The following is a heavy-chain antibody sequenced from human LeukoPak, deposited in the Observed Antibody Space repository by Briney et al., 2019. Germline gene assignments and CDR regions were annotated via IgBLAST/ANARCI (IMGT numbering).Heavy chain of an antibody. V-gene: IGHV3-23*01. CDR1: GFTFSSYA. J-gene: IGHJ6*03. Sequence: PGGSLRLSCAASGFTFSSYAMSWVRQAPGKGLEWVSAISGSGGSTYYADSVKGRFTVSRDNAKNSLFLQMNSLRAEDTAVYYCARDPHAAAGYYYYMDVWGKGTTVTVSS. D-gene: IGHD6-13*01. CDR2: ISGSGGST. CDR3: ARDPHAAAGYYYYMDV.